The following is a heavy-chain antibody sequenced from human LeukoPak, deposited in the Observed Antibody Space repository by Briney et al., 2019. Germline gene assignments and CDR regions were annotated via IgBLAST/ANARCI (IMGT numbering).Heavy chain of an antibody. D-gene: IGHD5-12*01. J-gene: IGHJ3*02. CDR2: INPNSGGT. CDR3: ARNPYDYDAFDI. CDR1: GYTFTGYY. V-gene: IGHV1-2*06. Sequence: ASVKVSCKASGYTFTGYYMHWVRQAPGQGLEWMGRINPNSGGTNYAQKFQGRVTMTRDTSISTAYMELSRLRSDDTAVYYCARNPYDYDAFDIWGQGTVVTVSS.